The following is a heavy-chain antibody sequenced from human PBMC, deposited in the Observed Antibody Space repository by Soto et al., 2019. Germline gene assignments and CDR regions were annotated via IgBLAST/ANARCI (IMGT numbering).Heavy chain of an antibody. CDR3: ARARRITGNWNSARALFGMDV. J-gene: IGHJ6*02. CDR2: INHSGST. CDR1: GGSLRGYY. V-gene: IGHV4-34*01. Sequence: KPSETLSLTCAVYGGSLRGYYWNWIRQPPGKGLEWIAEINHSGSTNYNPSLTSRVTISVDTSKNQFSLKLSSVTAADTAVYYCARARRITGNWNSARALFGMDVWGQGTTVTVSS. D-gene: IGHD1-7*01.